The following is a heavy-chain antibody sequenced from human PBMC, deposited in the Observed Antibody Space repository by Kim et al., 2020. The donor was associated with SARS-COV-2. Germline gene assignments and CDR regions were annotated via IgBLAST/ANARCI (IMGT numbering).Heavy chain of an antibody. V-gene: IGHV3-66*01. D-gene: IGHD1-26*01. J-gene: IGHJ4*02. CDR3: ASPEGGYNTILDY. Sequence: YADSVKGRFTISRDNSKNTLYLQMNSLRAEDTAVYYCASPEGGYNTILDYWGQGTLVTVSS.